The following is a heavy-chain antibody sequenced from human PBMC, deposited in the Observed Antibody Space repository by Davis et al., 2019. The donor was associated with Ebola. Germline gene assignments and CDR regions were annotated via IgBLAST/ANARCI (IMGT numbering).Heavy chain of an antibody. CDR2: IWYDGSNK. CDR1: GFTFSSYG. CDR3: ARVAGYSSGWGDY. D-gene: IGHD6-19*01. J-gene: IGHJ4*02. Sequence: GESLKISCAAPGFTFSSYGMHWVRQAPGKGLEWVAVIWYDGSNKYYADSVKGRFTISRDNSKNTLYLQMNSLRAEDTAVYYCARVAGYSSGWGDYWGQGTLVTVSS. V-gene: IGHV3-33*08.